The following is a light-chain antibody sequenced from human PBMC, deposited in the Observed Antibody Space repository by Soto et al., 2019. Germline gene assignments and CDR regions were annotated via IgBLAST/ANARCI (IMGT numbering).Light chain of an antibody. V-gene: IGLV1-44*01. J-gene: IGLJ1*01. CDR3: AAWDDSLNGLV. CDR1: SSNIGSNT. Sequence: VVTQPPSASGTPGQRVTISCSGSSSNIGSNTVNWYQQLPGTAPKLLIYNNNQRPSGVPDRFSGSKSGTSASLAISGLQSEDEADYYCAAWDDSLNGLVFGTGTKLTVL. CDR2: NNN.